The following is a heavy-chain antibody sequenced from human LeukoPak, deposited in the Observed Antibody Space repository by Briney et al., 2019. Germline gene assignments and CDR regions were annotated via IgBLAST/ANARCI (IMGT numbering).Heavy chain of an antibody. D-gene: IGHD6-19*01. J-gene: IGHJ4*02. V-gene: IGHV3-11*04. CDR2: IGSGGSPI. CDR1: GFTFSDYY. CDR3: ARSDRQWLVRSYYFDY. Sequence: GGSLRLSCAASGFTFSDYYMSWFRQAPGKGLEWVSYIGSGGSPIYYADSVKGRFTVSRDNSKNTLYLQMNSLRAEDTAVYYCARSDRQWLVRSYYFDYWGQGTLVTVSS.